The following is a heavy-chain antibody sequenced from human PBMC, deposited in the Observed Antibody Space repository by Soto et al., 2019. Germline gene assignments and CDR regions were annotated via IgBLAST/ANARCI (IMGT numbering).Heavy chain of an antibody. V-gene: IGHV1-69*13. J-gene: IGHJ6*02. CDR3: ARASGHYYDSSGPEDYYYYGMDV. D-gene: IGHD3-22*01. CDR2: IIPIFGTA. CDR1: GGTFSSYA. Sequence: SVEVSCKASGGTFSSYAISWVRRAPGQGLEWMGGIIPIFGTANYAQKFQGRVTITADESTSTAYMELSSLRSEDTAVYYCARASGHYYDSSGPEDYYYYGMDVWGQGTTVTVSS.